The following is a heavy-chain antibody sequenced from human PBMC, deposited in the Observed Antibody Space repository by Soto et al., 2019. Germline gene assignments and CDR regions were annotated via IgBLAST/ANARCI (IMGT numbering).Heavy chain of an antibody. V-gene: IGHV3-9*01. CDR2: ISWNSGSI. J-gene: IGHJ3*02. D-gene: IGHD3-10*01. Sequence: DVQLVESGGGLVQPGRSLRLSCAASGFTFDDYAMHWVRQAPGKGLEWVSGISWNSGSIGYADSVKGRITISRDNAKNAMDLQMNSLRAEYTALYYCANDREYGCDAFDIWGQGTMVTVSS. CDR3: ANDREYGCDAFDI. CDR1: GFTFDDYA.